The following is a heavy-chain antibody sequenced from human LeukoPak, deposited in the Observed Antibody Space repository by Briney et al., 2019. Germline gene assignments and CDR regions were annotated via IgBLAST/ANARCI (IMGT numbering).Heavy chain of an antibody. V-gene: IGHV3-9*03. CDR2: ISWNSGSI. Sequence: GGSLRLSCAASGFTFDDYAMHWVRQAPGKGLEWVSGISWNSGSIGYADSVKGRFTISRDNAKNSLYLQMNSLRAEDMALYYCAKDIFGSSSWYGGGLDYWGQGTLVTVSS. J-gene: IGHJ4*02. D-gene: IGHD6-13*01. CDR3: AKDIFGSSSWYGGGLDY. CDR1: GFTFDDYA.